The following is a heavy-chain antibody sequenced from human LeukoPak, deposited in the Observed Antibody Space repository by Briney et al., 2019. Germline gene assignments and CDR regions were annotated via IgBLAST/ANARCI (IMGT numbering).Heavy chain of an antibody. CDR3: ARERQGSSYYDGKESFDY. Sequence: PGGSLRLSCEASGFTFSIYGMHWVRQAPGKGLEWVANIEQDGREKNYVESVKGRFTISRDNGKYSLCLEMNSLRAEDTAVYFCARERQGSSYYDGKESFDYWGQGTLVTVSS. J-gene: IGHJ4*02. CDR1: GFTFSIYG. D-gene: IGHD1-26*01. CDR2: IEQDGREK. V-gene: IGHV3-7*01.